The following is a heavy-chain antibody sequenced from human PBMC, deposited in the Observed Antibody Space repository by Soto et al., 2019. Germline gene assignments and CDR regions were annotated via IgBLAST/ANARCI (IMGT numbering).Heavy chain of an antibody. D-gene: IGHD6-13*01. V-gene: IGHV4-39*01. Sequence: SETQSLTYTVSGGSISSSSYYWGWIRQPPGKGLEWIGSIYYSGSTYYNPSLKSRVTISVDTSKNQFSLKLSSVTAADTAVYYCARLVIRSAAGRGTLDYWGQGTLVTVSS. CDR3: ARLVIRSAAGRGTLDY. J-gene: IGHJ4*02. CDR2: IYYSGST. CDR1: GGSISSSSYY.